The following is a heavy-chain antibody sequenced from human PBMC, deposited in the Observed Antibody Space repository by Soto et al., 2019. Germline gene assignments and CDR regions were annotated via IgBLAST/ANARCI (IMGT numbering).Heavy chain of an antibody. CDR2: ISAYNGNT. J-gene: IGHJ6*02. CDR1: GYTFTTYG. CDR3: ARVWVGTSFAYYYGMDG. D-gene: IGHD1-1*01. Sequence: QVQLVQSGAEVKKPGASVKVSCKASGYTFTTYGINWVRQAPGQGLEWMGWISAYNGNTNYAQKVQGRVTMTTDTSTSTAYMELRSQRSDDTAVYYCARVWVGTSFAYYYGMDGWGQGNTVTVSS. V-gene: IGHV1-18*01.